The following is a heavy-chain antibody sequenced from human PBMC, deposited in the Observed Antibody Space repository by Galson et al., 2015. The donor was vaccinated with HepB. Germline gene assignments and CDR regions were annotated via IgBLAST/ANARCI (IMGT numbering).Heavy chain of an antibody. D-gene: IGHD4-17*01. CDR3: TRQGYGEYYGLDV. V-gene: IGHV3-73*01. CDR2: IRRKANDYAT. CDR1: GFIFSGSA. J-gene: IGHJ6*02. Sequence: LRLSCAASGFIFSGSAMHWVRQASGKGLEWVGRIRRKANDYATTYAASVKGRFTISRDDSKSTAYLQMDSLKTEDTAVYYCTRQGYGEYYGLDVWGQGTTVTVSS.